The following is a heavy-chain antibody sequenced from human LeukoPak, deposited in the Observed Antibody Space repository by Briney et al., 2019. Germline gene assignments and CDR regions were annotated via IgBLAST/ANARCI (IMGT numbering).Heavy chain of an antibody. CDR2: ISYDGSNK. CDR1: GFTFSSYG. D-gene: IGHD3-10*01. V-gene: IGHV3-30*03. Sequence: GGSLRLSCAASGFTFSSYGMHWVRQAPGKGLEWVAVISYDGSNKYYADSVKGRFTISRDNSKNTLYLQMNSLRAEDTAVYYCAREGWFGESLSYWGQGTLVTVSS. J-gene: IGHJ4*02. CDR3: AREGWFGESLSY.